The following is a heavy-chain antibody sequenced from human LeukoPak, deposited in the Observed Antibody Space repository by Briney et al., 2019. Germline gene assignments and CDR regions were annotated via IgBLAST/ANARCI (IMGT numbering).Heavy chain of an antibody. CDR1: GDSISSGAYY. D-gene: IGHD3-9*01. CDR3: ATRDPLTGYVY. V-gene: IGHV4-31*03. CDR2: IYYSGST. J-gene: IGHJ4*02. Sequence: PSETLSLTCTVSGDSISSGAYYWSWIRQHPGKGLEWIGYIYYSGSTYHNPSLKSRVTMSVDTSKNQFSLKLSSVTAADTAVYYCATRDPLTGYVYWGQGTLVTVSS.